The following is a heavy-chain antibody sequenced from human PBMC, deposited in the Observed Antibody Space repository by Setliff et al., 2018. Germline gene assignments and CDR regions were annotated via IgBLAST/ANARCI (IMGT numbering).Heavy chain of an antibody. CDR1: GFTFSDYW. V-gene: IGHV3-74*01. CDR2: ISRDGSST. D-gene: IGHD6-19*01. CDR3: TRDLGSSGWYLDY. J-gene: IGHJ4*02. Sequence: GGSLRLSCAASGFTFSDYWMYWVRQAPGKGLVWVSRISRDGSSTAYADSVKGRLTFSRDDSKNTLYLQMNNLKTEDTAVYYCTRDLGSSGWYLDYWGQGTLVTVSS.